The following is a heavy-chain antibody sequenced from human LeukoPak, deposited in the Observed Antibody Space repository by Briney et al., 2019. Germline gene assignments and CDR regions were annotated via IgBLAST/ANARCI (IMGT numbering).Heavy chain of an antibody. V-gene: IGHV3-7*03. D-gene: IGHD5-12*01. CDR1: GFIFSTYW. CDR2: IKQDGSEK. CDR3: ARDGMATINS. J-gene: IGHJ4*02. Sequence: GGSLRLSCAASGFIFSTYWMSWVRQAPGKGLEWVANIKQDGSEKYYVDSVKGRFTISRDNAKNSLYLQMNSLRAEDTAVYYCARDGMATINSWGQGTVVTVSS.